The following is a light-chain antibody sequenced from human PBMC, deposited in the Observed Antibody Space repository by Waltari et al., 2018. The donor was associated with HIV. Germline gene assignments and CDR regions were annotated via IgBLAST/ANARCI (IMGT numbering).Light chain of an antibody. Sequence: QSVLTQPPSASGTPGQWVTISCSGSTSNIGSNTVKWYQQLPQPAPKLLMFGNNQRPSGVPDRFSGSKSGTSASLAISGLQSEDEADYYCAAWDGSLNGYVFGTGTKVTVL. V-gene: IGLV1-44*01. J-gene: IGLJ1*01. CDR2: GNN. CDR1: TSNIGSNT. CDR3: AAWDGSLNGYV.